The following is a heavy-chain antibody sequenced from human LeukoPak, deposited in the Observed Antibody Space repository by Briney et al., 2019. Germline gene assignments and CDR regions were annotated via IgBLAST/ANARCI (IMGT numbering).Heavy chain of an antibody. CDR2: INPHSGGT. J-gene: IGHJ3*02. V-gene: IGHV1-2*02. D-gene: IGHD3-22*01. CDR3: ARNYYDSTGYYGDGAFDI. Sequence: GASVKVSCKASGYTFTGYYIQWVRQAPGQGLEWMGWINPHSGGTNYAQEFQGRVTMTRDTSISTAYMELSSLRPDDTAVYYCARNYYDSTGYYGDGAFDIWGQGTMVTVSS. CDR1: GYTFTGYY.